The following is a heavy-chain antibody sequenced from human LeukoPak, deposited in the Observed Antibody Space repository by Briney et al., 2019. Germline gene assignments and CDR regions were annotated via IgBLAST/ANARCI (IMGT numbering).Heavy chain of an antibody. Sequence: GGSLSLSCAASGFTFSSIRAMAWVRHPPGKGLGGVSSTSGSGGTTYYADSVKGRFTISRDSSKNTLYLQMNTLRVEDTAVYHCARTISGSYGVSDHWGQGTLVTVSS. J-gene: IGHJ4*02. CDR3: ARTISGSYGVSDH. CDR1: GFTFSSIRA. D-gene: IGHD3-10*01. V-gene: IGHV3-23*01. CDR2: TSGSGGTT.